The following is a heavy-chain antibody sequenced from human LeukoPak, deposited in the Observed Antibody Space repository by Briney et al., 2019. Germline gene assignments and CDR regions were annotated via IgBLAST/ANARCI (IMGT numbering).Heavy chain of an antibody. J-gene: IGHJ6*02. CDR1: GGSISSYY. Sequence: SETLSHTCTVSGGSISSYYWSWIRQPPGKGLEWIGYIYSSGSTNYNPSLKSRVTISVDTSKNQFSLKLSSVTAADTAVYYCARGPLNFVVVPAAVYYYYGMDVWGQGTTVTVSS. D-gene: IGHD2-2*01. CDR3: ARGPLNFVVVPAAVYYYYGMDV. CDR2: IYSSGST. V-gene: IGHV4-59*12.